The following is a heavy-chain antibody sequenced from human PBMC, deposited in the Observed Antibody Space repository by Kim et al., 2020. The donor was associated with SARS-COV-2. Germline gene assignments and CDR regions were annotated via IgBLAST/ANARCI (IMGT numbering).Heavy chain of an antibody. D-gene: IGHD6-19*01. Sequence: NYKPSLESRVTISVDTSKNQFSLNLRSVTAADTAVYYCARGKSGWYYFDYWGQGTLVTVSS. J-gene: IGHJ4*02. V-gene: IGHV4-34*01. CDR3: ARGKSGWYYFDY.